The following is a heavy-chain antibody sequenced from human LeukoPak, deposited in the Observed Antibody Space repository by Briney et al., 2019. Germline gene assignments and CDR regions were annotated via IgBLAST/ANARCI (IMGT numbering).Heavy chain of an antibody. D-gene: IGHD5-24*01. CDR3: ARGRRDGYTLYFIDV. CDR2: IYYSGST. CDR1: GGSISSGSYY. Sequence: PSETLSLTCTVSGGSISSGSYYWSWIRQPAGKGLEWIGRIYYSGSTHYTPSLKSRVTISIHTSKNQYSLKLNSVTAGDTAVYYCARGRRDGYTLYFIDVWGKGTTVTISS. V-gene: IGHV4-39*01. J-gene: IGHJ6*03.